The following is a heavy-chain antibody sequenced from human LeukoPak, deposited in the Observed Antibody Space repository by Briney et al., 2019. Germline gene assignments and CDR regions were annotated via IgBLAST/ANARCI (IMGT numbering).Heavy chain of an antibody. CDR3: ARLVAGTAWFDP. V-gene: IGHV4-59*12. D-gene: IGHD6-19*01. J-gene: IGHJ5*02. CDR1: GGSFSGYY. CDR2: IYYSGST. Sequence: NPSETLSLTCAVYGGSFSGYYWSWIRQPPGKGLEWIAYIYYSGSTNYNPSLKSRVTISVDTSKKQFSLRLSSVTAADTAVYYCARLVAGTAWFDPWGQGTLVTVSS.